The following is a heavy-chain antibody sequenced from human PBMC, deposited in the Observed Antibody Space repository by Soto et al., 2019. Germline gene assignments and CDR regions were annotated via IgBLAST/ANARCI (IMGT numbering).Heavy chain of an antibody. D-gene: IGHD3-3*01. V-gene: IGHV2-5*02. CDR3: AHRATMTIFGLIIDNGIWFDP. CDR2: IYWDGDK. J-gene: IGHJ5*02. CDR1: GFSLSTSGAA. Sequence: QINLIESGPTLVKPTQTLTLTCTFSGFSLSTSGAAGGWVRQPPGRALEWLVLIYWDGDKRYNASLGNRLTITKDTSMNQVVLTLTNVDPADTATYYCAHRATMTIFGLIIDNGIWFDPWGQGTRVIVSS.